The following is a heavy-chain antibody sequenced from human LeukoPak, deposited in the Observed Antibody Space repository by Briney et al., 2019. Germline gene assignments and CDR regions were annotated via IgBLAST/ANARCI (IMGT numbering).Heavy chain of an antibody. Sequence: GGSLRLSCAASGFTFSSYSMNWGRQAPGKGLEWVSSISSSSYIYYADSVKGRFTISRDNGKNSLYLQMNSLRAEDTAVYYCARDLDSSGWSRLGVYWGQGTLVSVSS. V-gene: IGHV3-21*01. CDR1: GFTFSSYS. D-gene: IGHD6-19*01. J-gene: IGHJ4*02. CDR3: ARDLDSSGWSRLGVY. CDR2: ISSSSYI.